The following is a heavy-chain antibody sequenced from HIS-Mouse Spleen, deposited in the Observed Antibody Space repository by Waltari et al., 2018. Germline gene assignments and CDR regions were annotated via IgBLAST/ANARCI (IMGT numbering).Heavy chain of an antibody. J-gene: IGHJ4*02. CDR1: GGSISSSSYY. CDR3: ARDRELYFDY. D-gene: IGHD1-26*01. V-gene: IGHV4-39*07. CDR2: IYYSGST. Sequence: QLQLQESGPGLVQPSETLSLPCTVSGGSISSSSYYWGGIRQPPGKGLEWIGSIYYSGSTYYNPSLKSRVTISVDTSKNQFSLKLSSVTAADTAVYYCARDRELYFDYWGQGTLVTVSS.